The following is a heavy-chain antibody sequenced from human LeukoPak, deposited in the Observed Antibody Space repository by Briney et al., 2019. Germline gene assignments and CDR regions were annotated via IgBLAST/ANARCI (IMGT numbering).Heavy chain of an antibody. J-gene: IGHJ4*02. CDR1: GGTFSSYA. CDR2: IIPILGIA. CDR3: ARKGRGYDYYFDY. V-gene: IGHV1-69*04. D-gene: IGHD5-12*01. Sequence: SVKVSCKASGGTFSSYAISWVRQAPGQGPEWMGRIIPILGIANYAQKFQGRVTITADKSTSTAYMELSSLRSEDTAVYYCARKGRGYDYYFDYWGQGTLVTVSS.